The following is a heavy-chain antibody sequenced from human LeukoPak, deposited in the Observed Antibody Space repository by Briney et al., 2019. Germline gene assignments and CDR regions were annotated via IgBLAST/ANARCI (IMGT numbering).Heavy chain of an antibody. D-gene: IGHD6-13*01. CDR1: GYTFTSYG. V-gene: IGHV1-2*02. CDR2: INPNSGGT. Sequence: GASVKVSCKASGYTFTSYGISWVRQTPGQGLEWMGWINPNSGGTNYAQKFQGRVTMTRDTSISTAYMELSRLRSDDTAVYYCARAYIAAAGTGLDYWGQGTLVTVSS. J-gene: IGHJ4*02. CDR3: ARAYIAAAGTGLDY.